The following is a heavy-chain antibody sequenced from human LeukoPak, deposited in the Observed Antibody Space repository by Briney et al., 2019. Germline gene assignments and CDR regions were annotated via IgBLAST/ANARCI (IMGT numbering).Heavy chain of an antibody. V-gene: IGHV3-23*01. J-gene: IGHJ6*02. CDR3: ASSRYPDYYYYYGMDV. D-gene: IGHD2-2*02. CDR2: ISASGGSS. CDR1: GFTFSSSA. Sequence: GSLRLSCAASGFTFSSSAVSWVRQAPGKGLEWVSAISASGGSSYYADSVKGRFTISRDNSKNTLYLQMNSLRAEDTAVYYCASSRYPDYYYYYGMDVWGQGTTVTVSS.